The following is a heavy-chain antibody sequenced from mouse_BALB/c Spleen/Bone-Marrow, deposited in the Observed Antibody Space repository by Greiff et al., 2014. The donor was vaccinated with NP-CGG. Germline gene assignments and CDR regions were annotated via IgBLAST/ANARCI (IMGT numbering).Heavy chain of an antibody. V-gene: IGHV14-1*02. CDR2: TDPENGNT. CDR3: ARGDGYAMDY. J-gene: IGHJ4*01. CDR1: GFNIKDYY. Sequence: EVQLQQSGAEIVRPGALVKLSCKASGFNIKDYYMQWVEQRPEQGLEWIGWTDPENGNTIYDPKFQGKASITADTSSNTAYLQLSSLTSEDTAVYYCARGDGYAMDYWGQGTSVTVSS.